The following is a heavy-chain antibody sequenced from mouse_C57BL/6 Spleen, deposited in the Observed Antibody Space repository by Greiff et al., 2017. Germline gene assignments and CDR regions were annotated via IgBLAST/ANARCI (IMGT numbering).Heavy chain of an antibody. CDR3: ARERDYGSSYGYFDV. CDR1: GFTFSDYY. Sequence: EVQLQESEGGLVQPGSSMKLSCTASGFTFSDYYMAWVRQVPEKGLEWVANINYDGSSTYYLDSLKSRFIISRDNAKNILYLQMSSLKSEDTATYYCARERDYGSSYGYFDVWGTGTTVTVSS. D-gene: IGHD1-1*01. J-gene: IGHJ1*03. V-gene: IGHV5-16*01. CDR2: INYDGSST.